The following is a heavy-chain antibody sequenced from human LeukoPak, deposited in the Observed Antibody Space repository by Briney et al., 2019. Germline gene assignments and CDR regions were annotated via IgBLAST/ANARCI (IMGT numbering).Heavy chain of an antibody. D-gene: IGHD2-21*02. CDR1: GGSISSYY. CDR3: ASQPVVTGPFDY. Sequence: SETLSLTCTVSGGSISSYYWSWIRQPPGKGLEWIGYMYYSGSTNYNPSLKSRVTISVDTSKNQFSLKLRSVSAADTAVYYCASQPVVTGPFDYWGQGTLVTVSS. CDR2: MYYSGST. J-gene: IGHJ4*02. V-gene: IGHV4-59*08.